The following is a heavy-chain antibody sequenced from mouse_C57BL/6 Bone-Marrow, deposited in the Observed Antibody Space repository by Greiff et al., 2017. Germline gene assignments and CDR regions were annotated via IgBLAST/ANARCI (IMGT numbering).Heavy chain of an antibody. Sequence: QVQLKESGSELRSPGSSVKLSCKDFDSEVFPIAYMSWVRQKPGHGFEWIGGILPSIGRTIYGEKFEDKATLDADTLSNTAYLELNSLTSEESAIYYCARQAYYSNYHWYFDVWGTGTTVTVSS. D-gene: IGHD2-5*01. J-gene: IGHJ1*03. CDR1: DSEVFPIAY. V-gene: IGHV15-2*01. CDR2: ILPSIGRT. CDR3: ARQAYYSNYHWYFDV.